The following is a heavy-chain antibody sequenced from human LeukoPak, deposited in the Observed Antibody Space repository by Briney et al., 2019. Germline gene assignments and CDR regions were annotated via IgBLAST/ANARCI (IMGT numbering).Heavy chain of an antibody. CDR2: IYHSGGT. V-gene: IGHV4-38-2*01. J-gene: IGHJ4*02. D-gene: IGHD1-26*01. Sequence: SETLSLTCAVSGYSISSGYYWGWIRQPPGKGLEWIGRIYHSGGTYYNPSLKSRVTISVDTSKNQFSLKLSSVTAADTAVYYCPRAESIWDIDYWGQGTLVTVSS. CDR3: PRAESIWDIDY. CDR1: GYSISSGYY.